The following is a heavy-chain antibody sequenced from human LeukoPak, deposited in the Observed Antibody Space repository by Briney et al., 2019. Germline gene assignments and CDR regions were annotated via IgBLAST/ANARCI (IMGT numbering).Heavy chain of an antibody. CDR1: GGSISSYC. CDR3: ARAAYYDSWRGYSD. J-gene: IGHJ4*02. Sequence: SETLSLTCTVSGGSISSYCWSWIRQPPGKGLEWSGYIYYSGSTNYNPSLKSRVTISVDTSKNQFSLKLSSVTAAYTAVYYCARAAYYDSWRGYSDWGQGTLVTVSS. D-gene: IGHD3-3*01. V-gene: IGHV4-59*01. CDR2: IYYSGST.